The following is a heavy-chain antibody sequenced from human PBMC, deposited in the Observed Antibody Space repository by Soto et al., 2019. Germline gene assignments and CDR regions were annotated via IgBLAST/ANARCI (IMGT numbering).Heavy chain of an antibody. CDR2: LSGSGGST. CDR3: ANDLYDRSGFTPYYFYGMDV. D-gene: IGHD3-22*01. CDR1: GFTLTTYA. V-gene: IGHV3-23*01. Sequence: PGGSLRLSCAVSGFTLTTYAMGWVRQAPGKGLEWVSGLSGSGGSTYYADSVKGRFTISRDRSRNTLYLQMNSLRAEDTAVYYCANDLYDRSGFTPYYFYGMDVWGQGTTVTVSS. J-gene: IGHJ6*02.